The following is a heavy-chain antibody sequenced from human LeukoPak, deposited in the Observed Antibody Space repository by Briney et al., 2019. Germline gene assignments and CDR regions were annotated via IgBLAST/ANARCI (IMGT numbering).Heavy chain of an antibody. D-gene: IGHD2-21*02. CDR3: ARGPPPASPIVVVTADYYYGMDV. CDR2: INPNSGGT. CDR1: GYTFTGYY. Sequence: ASVKVSCKASGYTFTGYYMHWVRQAPGQGLEWMGWINPNSGGTNYAQKFQGWVTMTRDTSISTAYMELSRLRSDDTAVYYCARGPPPASPIVVVTADYYYGMDVWGKGTTVTVSS. J-gene: IGHJ6*04. V-gene: IGHV1-2*04.